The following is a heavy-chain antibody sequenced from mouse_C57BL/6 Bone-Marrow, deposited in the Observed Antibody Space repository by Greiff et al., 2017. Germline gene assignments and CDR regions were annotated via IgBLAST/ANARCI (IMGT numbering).Heavy chain of an antibody. D-gene: IGHD1-1*01. J-gene: IGHJ1*03. CDR2: IYPGSGST. CDR3: ARSAVADWYFDV. V-gene: IGHV1-55*01. Sequence: QVQLKQPGAELVKPGASVKMSCKASGYTFTSYWITWVKQRPGQGLEWIGDIYPGSGSTNYNEKFKSKDTLTVDTSSSTAYMQLSSLTSEDSAVYYCARSAVADWYFDVWGTGTTVTVSS. CDR1: GYTFTSYW.